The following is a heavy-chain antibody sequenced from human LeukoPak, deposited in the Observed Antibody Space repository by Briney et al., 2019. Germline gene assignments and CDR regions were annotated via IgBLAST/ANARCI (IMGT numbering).Heavy chain of an antibody. D-gene: IGHD3-22*01. CDR3: ARVPYDSGPYYYYYMDV. Sequence: SETLSLTCTVSSGSISTSNYYWGWVRQPPGKALEWIGNIFYSGSTYYSPSLKSRVTISLDTSRNQFSLKLNSVTAADTAVYYCARVPYDSGPYYYYYMDVWGKGTTVTVSS. J-gene: IGHJ6*03. CDR2: IFYSGST. CDR1: SGSISTSNYY. V-gene: IGHV4-39*07.